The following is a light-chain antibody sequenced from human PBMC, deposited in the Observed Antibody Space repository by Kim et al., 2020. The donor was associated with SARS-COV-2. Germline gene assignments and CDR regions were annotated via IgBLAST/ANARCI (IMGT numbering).Light chain of an antibody. CDR1: QSVSSY. J-gene: IGKJ3*01. CDR3: QQRSNWPPIFT. V-gene: IGKV3-11*01. CDR2: DAS. Sequence: PGESATHSCRASQSVSSYLAWYQQKPGQAPRLLIYDASNRATGIPARFSGSGSGTDFTLTISSLEPEDFAVYYRQQRSNWPPIFTFGPGTKVDIK.